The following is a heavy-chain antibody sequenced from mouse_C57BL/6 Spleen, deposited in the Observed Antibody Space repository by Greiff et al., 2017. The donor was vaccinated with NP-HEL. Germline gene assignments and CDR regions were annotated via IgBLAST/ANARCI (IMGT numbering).Heavy chain of an antibody. J-gene: IGHJ3*01. CDR3: ARSAYYGNVQAGMAY. Sequence: VQLQQSGAELVKPGASVKMSCKASGYTFTSYWITWVKQRPGQGLEWIGDIYPGSGSTNYNEKFKSKATLTVDTSSSTAYMKLSSLTSEDSAVYDCARSAYYGNVQAGMAYWGQGTLVTVSA. CDR2: IYPGSGST. D-gene: IGHD2-10*01. CDR1: GYTFTSYW. V-gene: IGHV1-55*01.